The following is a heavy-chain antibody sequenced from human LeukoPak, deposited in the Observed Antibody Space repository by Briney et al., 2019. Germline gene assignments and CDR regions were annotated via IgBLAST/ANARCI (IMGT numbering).Heavy chain of an antibody. Sequence: ASVKVSCKASGYTFTSYGISWVRQAPGQGLEWMGIINPSGGSTSYAQKFQGRVTMTRDTSTSTVYMELSSLRSEDTAVYYCARACDFWSGSVDAFDIWGQGTMVTVSS. V-gene: IGHV1-46*01. CDR3: ARACDFWSGSVDAFDI. CDR1: GYTFTSYG. D-gene: IGHD3-3*01. J-gene: IGHJ3*02. CDR2: INPSGGST.